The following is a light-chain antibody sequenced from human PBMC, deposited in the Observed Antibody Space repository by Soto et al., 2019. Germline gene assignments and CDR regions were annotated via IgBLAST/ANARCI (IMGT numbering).Light chain of an antibody. CDR2: DAS. J-gene: IGKJ1*01. V-gene: IGKV1-5*01. CDR1: QTISSW. CDR3: QQYNSYSWT. Sequence: GDRVTITCRASQTISSWLAWYQQKPGKAPRLLIYDASSLESGVPSRFSGSGSGTEFTLTISSLQPDDFATYYCQQYNSYSWTFGQGTKVDIK.